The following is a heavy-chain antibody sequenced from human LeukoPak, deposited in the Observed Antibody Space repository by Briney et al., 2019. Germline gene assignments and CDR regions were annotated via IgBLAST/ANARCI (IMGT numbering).Heavy chain of an antibody. CDR1: GGSISSHY. D-gene: IGHD2-8*01. CDR2: IYTSGSS. J-gene: IGHJ4*02. V-gene: IGHV4-4*07. CDR3: ARDHVWSRASYFDF. Sequence: SETLSLTCTVSGGSISSHYWSWIRQPAGKGLEWIGRIYTSGSSNYNPSLKSRVTISVDSSKNQFSLKLSSVTAADTAVYYCARDHVWSRASYFDFWGQGTLVTVSS.